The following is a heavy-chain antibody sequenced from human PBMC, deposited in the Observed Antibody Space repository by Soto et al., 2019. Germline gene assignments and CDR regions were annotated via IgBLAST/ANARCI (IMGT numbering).Heavy chain of an antibody. CDR1: GFTFSSYG. Sequence: GGSLRLSCAASGFTFSSYGMHWVRQAPGKGLEWVAVIWYDGSNKYYADSVKGRFTISRDNSKNTLYLQMNSLRAEDTAVYYCATTTFWSGYYLFDYWGQGTLVTVSS. V-gene: IGHV3-33*01. CDR3: ATTTFWSGYYLFDY. J-gene: IGHJ4*02. CDR2: IWYDGSNK. D-gene: IGHD3-3*01.